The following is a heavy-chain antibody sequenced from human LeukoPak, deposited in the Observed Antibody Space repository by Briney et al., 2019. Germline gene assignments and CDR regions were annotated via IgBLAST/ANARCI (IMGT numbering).Heavy chain of an antibody. D-gene: IGHD6-13*01. CDR2: INHSGST. J-gene: IGHJ4*02. Sequence: SETLSLTCAVYGGSFSGYYWGWIRQPPGKGLEWIGEINHSGSTNYNPSLKSRVTISVDTSKNQFSLKLSSVTAADTAVYYCAKGREYSSSWYLPFDYWARKPWSPSPQ. CDR1: GGSFSGYY. V-gene: IGHV4-34*01. CDR3: AKGREYSSSWYLPFDY.